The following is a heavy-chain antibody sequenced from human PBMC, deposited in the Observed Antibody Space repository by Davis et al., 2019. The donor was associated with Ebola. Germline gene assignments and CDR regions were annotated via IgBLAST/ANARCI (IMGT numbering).Heavy chain of an antibody. Sequence: MPSETLSLTCTVSGGSISSSAYRWVWIRQPPGEGLEWIGNMYHSGSTHYNPSLKSRVTMSVDTSKNQFSLKLSSVTAADTAVYYCARGPPHVDIVATIWGGFDYWGQGTLVTVSS. CDR3: ARGPPHVDIVATIWGGFDY. J-gene: IGHJ4*02. CDR2: MYHSGST. CDR1: GGSISSSAYR. V-gene: IGHV4-39*07. D-gene: IGHD5-12*01.